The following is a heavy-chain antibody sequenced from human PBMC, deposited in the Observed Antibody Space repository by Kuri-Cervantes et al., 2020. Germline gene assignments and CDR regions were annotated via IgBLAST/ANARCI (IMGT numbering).Heavy chain of an antibody. CDR3: ARDRLVVVVTAVFDY. CDR1: GFTFSSYA. V-gene: IGHV3-23*01. D-gene: IGHD2-21*02. CDR2: IRGGNT. Sequence: GGSLRLSCAASGFTFSSYAMSWVRQAPGKGLEWVSAIRGGNTYYTDSVKGRFTISRDNSKSALFLQMNSLRSEDTAVYYCARDRLVVVVTAVFDYWGQGSLVTVSS. J-gene: IGHJ4*02.